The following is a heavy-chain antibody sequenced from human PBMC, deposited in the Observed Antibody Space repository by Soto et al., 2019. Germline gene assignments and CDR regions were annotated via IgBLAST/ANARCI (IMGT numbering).Heavy chain of an antibody. Sequence: ASVKVSCKASGYTFTGYATHWVRQDPGQRLEWMGWINAGNGNTKYSQKFQGRVTITRDTSASTAYMELSSLRSEDTAVYYCARAVAVAADFDYWGQGTLVTVSS. CDR3: ARAVAVAADFDY. CDR1: GYTFTGYA. V-gene: IGHV1-3*01. J-gene: IGHJ4*02. D-gene: IGHD6-19*01. CDR2: INAGNGNT.